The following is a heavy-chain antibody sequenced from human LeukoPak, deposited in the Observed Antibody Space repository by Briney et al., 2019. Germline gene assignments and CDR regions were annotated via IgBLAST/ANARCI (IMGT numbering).Heavy chain of an antibody. V-gene: IGHV5-51*01. CDR2: IYPGNSAT. Sequence: GESLRISCQSSTYVFSTYWIGWVRQTSGKGLEWMGVIYPGNSATRYSPSFQGQVTISADKSISTAYLQWSSLKASDTAMYYCARQGYCSGGSCYTSPSFDYWGQGTLVTVSS. D-gene: IGHD2-15*01. CDR1: TYVFSTYW. CDR3: ARQGYCSGGSCYTSPSFDY. J-gene: IGHJ4*02.